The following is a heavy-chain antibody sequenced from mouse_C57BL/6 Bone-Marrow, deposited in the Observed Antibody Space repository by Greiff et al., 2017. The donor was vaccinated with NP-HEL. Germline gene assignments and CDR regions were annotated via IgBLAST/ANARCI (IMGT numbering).Heavy chain of an antibody. CDR1: GFTFSDYY. D-gene: IGHD2-4*01. J-gene: IGHJ2*01. CDR3: ARYYDYDGDYFDY. V-gene: IGHV5-12*01. Sequence: EVKLVESGGGLVQPGGSLKLSCAASGFTFSDYYMYWVRQTPEKRLEWVAYISNGGGSTYYPDTVKGRFTISRDNAKNTLYLQMSRLKSEDTAMYYCARYYDYDGDYFDYWGQGTTLTVSS. CDR2: ISNGGGST.